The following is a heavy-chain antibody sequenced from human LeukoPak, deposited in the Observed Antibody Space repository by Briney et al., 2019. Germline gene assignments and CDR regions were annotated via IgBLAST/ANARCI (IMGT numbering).Heavy chain of an antibody. CDR3: AKCDRYSNGYDY. D-gene: IGHD4-4*01. CDR2: LTWNSGSI. Sequence: HPGRSLRLSCVASGFTFDDYAMPWVRQAPGKGLEWVSGLTWNSGSIGYADSVKGRFTISRDNAKNSLNLQMNSLRAEDTALYYCAKCDRYSNGYDYWGQGTLVTVSS. J-gene: IGHJ4*02. CDR1: GFTFDDYA. V-gene: IGHV3-9*01.